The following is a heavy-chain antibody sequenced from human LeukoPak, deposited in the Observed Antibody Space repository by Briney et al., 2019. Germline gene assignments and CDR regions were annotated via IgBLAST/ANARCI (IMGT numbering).Heavy chain of an antibody. Sequence: PSETLSLTCTVSGGSISSGSYYWSWIRQPAGKGLEWIGRIYTSGSTNYNPSLKSRVTISVDTSKNQFSLKPSSVTAADTAVYYCARSYSGSFSAGFDYWGQGTLVTVSS. CDR3: ARSYSGSFSAGFDY. V-gene: IGHV4-61*02. CDR2: IYTSGST. CDR1: GGSISSGSYY. J-gene: IGHJ4*02. D-gene: IGHD1-26*01.